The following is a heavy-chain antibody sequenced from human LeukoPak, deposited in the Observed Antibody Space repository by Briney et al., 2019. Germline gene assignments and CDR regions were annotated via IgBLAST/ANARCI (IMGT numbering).Heavy chain of an antibody. V-gene: IGHV3-21*01. CDR3: ARVNKDYYYAMDV. Sequence: GGSLRLSCAASGFTFNNYNMNWVRQAPGKGLEWVSSISSSSSYIYYADSVKGRFTISRDNAKNSLYLQMNSLRAEDTAVYHCARVNKDYYYAMDVWGQGTTVTVSS. CDR1: GFTFNNYN. J-gene: IGHJ6*02. CDR2: ISSSSSYI.